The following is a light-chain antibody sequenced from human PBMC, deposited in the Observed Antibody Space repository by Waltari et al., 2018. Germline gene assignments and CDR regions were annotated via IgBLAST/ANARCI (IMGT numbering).Light chain of an antibody. CDR1: QGISSY. V-gene: IGKV1-8*01. CDR2: AAS. J-gene: IGKJ1*01. Sequence: AIRMTQSLSPLSASTGHRVTITCRASQGISSYLAWYQQKPGKAPKLLIYAASTLQSGVPSRFSGSGSGTDFTLTISCLQSEDFATYYCQQYYSYFWTFGQGTKVEIK. CDR3: QQYYSYFWT.